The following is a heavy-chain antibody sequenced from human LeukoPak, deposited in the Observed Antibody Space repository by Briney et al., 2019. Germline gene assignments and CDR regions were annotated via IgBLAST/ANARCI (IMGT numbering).Heavy chain of an antibody. CDR2: ISGSGGST. D-gene: IGHD5-18*01. V-gene: IGHV3-23*01. CDR3: AQGGYSYGSGVFDY. J-gene: IGHJ4*02. CDR1: GFTFSSYA. Sequence: SGGSLRLSCAASGFTFSSYAMSWVRQAPGKGLEWVSAISGSGGSTYYADSVKGRFTISRDNSKNTLYLQMNSLRAEDTAVYYCAQGGYSYGSGVFDYWGQGTLVTVSS.